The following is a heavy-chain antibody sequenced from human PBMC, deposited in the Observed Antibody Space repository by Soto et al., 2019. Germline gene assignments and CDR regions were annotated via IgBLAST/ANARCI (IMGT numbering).Heavy chain of an antibody. D-gene: IGHD3-22*01. V-gene: IGHV3-15*07. CDR3: TTVDGVNYYDSSGYYYYYYGMDV. CDR2: IKSKTDGGTT. CDR1: ECAFSNGR. Sequence: CGSHRQSFVASECAFSNGRRNWVHQAPGKGLEWVGRIKSKTDGGTTDYAAPVKGRFTISRDDSKNTLYLQMNSLKTEDTAVYYCTTVDGVNYYDSSGYYYYYYGMDVWGQGTTVPVS. J-gene: IGHJ6*02.